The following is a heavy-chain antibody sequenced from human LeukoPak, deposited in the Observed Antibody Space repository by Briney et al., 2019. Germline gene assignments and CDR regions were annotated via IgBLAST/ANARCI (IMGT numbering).Heavy chain of an antibody. V-gene: IGHV1-2*02. Sequence: ASVKVSCKASGYTFTSYAMNWVRQAPGQGLEWMGWINPNSGDIQYAQKFQGRVTITRDTSISTASMELTWLRSDDTSVYYCARGQYYRDITFPLHYWGQGTLITVSS. CDR2: INPNSGDI. CDR3: ARGQYYRDITFPLHY. J-gene: IGHJ4*02. CDR1: GYTFTSYA. D-gene: IGHD3-22*01.